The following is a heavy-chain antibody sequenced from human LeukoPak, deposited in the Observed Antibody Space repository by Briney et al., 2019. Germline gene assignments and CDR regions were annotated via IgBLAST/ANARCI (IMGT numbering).Heavy chain of an antibody. CDR3: ARGADYAELNSIDY. CDR1: GFTFSDYY. CDR2: ISSSGSTI. J-gene: IGHJ4*02. V-gene: IGHV3-11*01. D-gene: IGHD4/OR15-4a*01. Sequence: GGSLRLSCAASGFTFSDYYMSWIRQAPGKGLEWVSCISSSGSTIYYADSVKGRFTISRDNAKNSLYLQMNSLRAEDTAVYYCARGADYAELNSIDYWGQGTLVTVSS.